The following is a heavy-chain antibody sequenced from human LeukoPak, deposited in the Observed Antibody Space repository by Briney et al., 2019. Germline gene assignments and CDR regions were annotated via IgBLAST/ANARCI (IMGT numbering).Heavy chain of an antibody. CDR2: INPNSGGR. D-gene: IGHD3-10*01. V-gene: IGHV1-2*02. CDR3: ARSAMARGGYGLDV. CDR1: GYTFTDYY. J-gene: IGHJ6*02. Sequence: ASVKVSCKASGYTFTDYYIHWVRQAPGQGLEWMGRINPNSGGRNYAQEFQDRVSMTRDTSISTAYMELSSLRSDDTAVYYCARSAMARGGYGLDVWGQGTTVTVSS.